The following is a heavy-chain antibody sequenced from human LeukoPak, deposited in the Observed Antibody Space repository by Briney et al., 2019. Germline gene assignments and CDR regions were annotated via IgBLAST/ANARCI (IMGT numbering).Heavy chain of an antibody. D-gene: IGHD2-2*01. J-gene: IGHJ4*02. Sequence: GESLKISCKGSGYSFTSYWIGWVRQMPGKGLEWMGIIYPGDSDTRYSPSFQGQVTISADRSISTAYLQWSSLKASDTAMYYCARRGCSSTSCFDYWGQGTLVTVSS. CDR1: GYSFTSYW. V-gene: IGHV5-51*01. CDR2: IYPGDSDT. CDR3: ARRGCSSTSCFDY.